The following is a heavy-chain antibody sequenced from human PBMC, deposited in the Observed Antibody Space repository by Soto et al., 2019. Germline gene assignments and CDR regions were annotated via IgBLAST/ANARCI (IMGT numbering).Heavy chain of an antibody. Sequence: SETLSLTCTVSGGSISSYYWSWIRQPPGKGLEWIGYIYYSGSTNYNPSLKSRVTISVDTSKNQFSLKLSSVTAADTAVYYCARHGYYGSAPGIADWGQGTLVTVSS. CDR3: ARHGYYGSAPGIAD. D-gene: IGHD3-10*01. J-gene: IGHJ4*02. CDR1: GGSISSYY. CDR2: IYYSGST. V-gene: IGHV4-59*08.